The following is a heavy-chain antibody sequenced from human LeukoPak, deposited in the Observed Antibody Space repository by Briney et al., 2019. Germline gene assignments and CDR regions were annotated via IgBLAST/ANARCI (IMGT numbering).Heavy chain of an antibody. D-gene: IGHD2-2*02. Sequence: GGSLRLSCAASGFTFSSYSMHWVRQAPGKGLEWVAFIRYDGSNKYYADSVKGRFTISRDNSKNTLYLQMNSLRAEDTAVYYCAKERSKAYPQPFDYWGQGTLVTVSS. CDR3: AKERSKAYPQPFDY. J-gene: IGHJ4*02. CDR2: IRYDGSNK. V-gene: IGHV3-30*02. CDR1: GFTFSSYS.